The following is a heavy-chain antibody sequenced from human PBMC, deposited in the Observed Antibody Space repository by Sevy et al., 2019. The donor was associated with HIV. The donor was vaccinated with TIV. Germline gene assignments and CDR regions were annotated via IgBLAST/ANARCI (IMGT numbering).Heavy chain of an antibody. CDR3: ARWDADRRWYFDY. V-gene: IGHV3-21*01. Sequence: GGSLRLSCAASGFSFTSYSLNWVRQAPGKGLEWVSSISGSSSYIYYAESVKGRFTISRDNAKNSLYLQMNSLRAEDTAVYYCARWDADRRWYFDYWGQGTLVTVSS. CDR1: GFSFTSYS. CDR2: ISGSSSYI. D-gene: IGHD1-26*01. J-gene: IGHJ4*02.